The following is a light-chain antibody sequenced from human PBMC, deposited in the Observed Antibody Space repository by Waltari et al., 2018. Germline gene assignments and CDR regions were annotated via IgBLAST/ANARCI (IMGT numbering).Light chain of an antibody. J-gene: IGLJ1*01. CDR2: EVS. CDR3: SSYTSSSTYV. CDR1: SSDVGSYNR. Sequence: QSALTQPPSVSGSPGQSVTISCTGTSSDVGSYNRVSWYQQPPGTAPKLMIYEVSNRTSGVPDRVSGSTSGNTASLTISGLQAEDEADYYCSSYTSSSTYVFGTGTKVTVL. V-gene: IGLV2-18*02.